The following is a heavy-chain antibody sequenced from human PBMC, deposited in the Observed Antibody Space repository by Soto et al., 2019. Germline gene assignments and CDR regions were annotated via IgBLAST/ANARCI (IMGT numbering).Heavy chain of an antibody. Sequence: SETLSLTCDVSGASIKSDTWWTWVRQSPGKGLEWIGEIYHNGRAFDNPSLKGRVTISIDKSNNQFSLNLTSVTAADTAIYYCAKARAVRLEVCDSWGQGALVTVSS. CDR1: GASIKSDTW. J-gene: IGHJ4*02. CDR2: IYHNGRA. CDR3: AKARAVRLEVCDS. V-gene: IGHV4-4*02. D-gene: IGHD6-19*01.